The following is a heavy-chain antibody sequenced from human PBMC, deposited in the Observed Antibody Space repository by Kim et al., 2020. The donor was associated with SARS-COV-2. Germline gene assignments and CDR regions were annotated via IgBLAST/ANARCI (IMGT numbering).Heavy chain of an antibody. CDR1: GGTFSSYA. CDR2: IIPIFGTA. CDR3: ARMKDSGSYYDEPPLDD. J-gene: IGHJ4*02. V-gene: IGHV1-69*13. Sequence: SVKVSCKASGGTFSSYAISWVRQAPGQGLEWMGGIIPIFGTANYAQKFQGRVTITADESTSTAYMELSSLRSEDTAVYYCARMKDSGSYYDEPPLDDWGQGTLVTVSS. D-gene: IGHD1-26*01.